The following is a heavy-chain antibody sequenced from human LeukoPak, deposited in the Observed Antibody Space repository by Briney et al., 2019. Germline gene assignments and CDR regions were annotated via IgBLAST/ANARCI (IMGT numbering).Heavy chain of an antibody. CDR3: ARGPDYSNYVDY. D-gene: IGHD4-11*01. V-gene: IGHV4-61*02. CDR1: GGSISSGSYY. J-gene: IGHJ4*02. Sequence: SSETLSLTGTVSGGSISSGSYYWHWIRQPAGKGLEWIGRISTSGITKYNPSLKSRVTIPVDTSKNQFSLKLSSVTAADTAVYYCARGPDYSNYVDYWGQGTLVTVSS. CDR2: ISTSGIT.